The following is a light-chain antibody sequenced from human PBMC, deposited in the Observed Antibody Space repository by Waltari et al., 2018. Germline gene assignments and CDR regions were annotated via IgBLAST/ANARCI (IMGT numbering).Light chain of an antibody. CDR3: QQRSNWL. CDR2: DAS. CDR1: QSVSTY. Sequence: EIVLTQSPVTLPLSPGERATLPCRASQSVSTYLAWYQQKPGQAPTLLIYDASNRATGIPARFSGSGSGTDFTLTISSLEPEDFAVYYCQQRSNWLFGGGTKVEMK. J-gene: IGKJ4*01. V-gene: IGKV3-11*01.